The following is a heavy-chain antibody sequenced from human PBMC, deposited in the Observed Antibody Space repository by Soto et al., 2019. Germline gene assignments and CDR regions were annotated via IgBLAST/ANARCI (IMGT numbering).Heavy chain of an antibody. V-gene: IGHV4-39*01. CDR1: GGSISSSSYY. Sequence: SETLSLTCTVSGGSISSSSYYWGWIRQPPGKGLEWIGSIYYSGSTYYNPSLKSRVTISVDTSKNQFSLKLSSVTAADTAVYYCARSRYSSGGGEIDWFDPWGQGTLVTVS. CDR2: IYYSGST. J-gene: IGHJ5*02. CDR3: ARSRYSSGGGEIDWFDP. D-gene: IGHD6-19*01.